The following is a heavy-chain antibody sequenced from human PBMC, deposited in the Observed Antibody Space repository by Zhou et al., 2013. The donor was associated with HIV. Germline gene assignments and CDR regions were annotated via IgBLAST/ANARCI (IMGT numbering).Heavy chain of an antibody. CDR3: ARWEELQLGNSFDI. CDR1: GGTFNRFT. J-gene: IGHJ3*02. Sequence: QVQLLQSGPEVRRPGSSVRISCKTLGGTFNRFTINWVRQAPGQGVEWVGGIIPLSGTINYAQKFKTRVTISADESTTTAYMEVNTLRPEDTAMYYCARWEELQLGNSFDIWGQGTMVIVSP. V-gene: IGHV1-69*12. D-gene: IGHD3-16*01. CDR2: IIPLSGTI.